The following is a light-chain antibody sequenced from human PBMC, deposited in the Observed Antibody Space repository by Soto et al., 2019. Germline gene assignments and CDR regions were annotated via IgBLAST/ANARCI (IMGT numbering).Light chain of an antibody. Sequence: DIQMTQSPSFVSASLGDRVTITCRASQGIDNWLAWYQQKPGKAPKLLIYAGSRLQSGVPSRFSGSGSGPDFPLTISSLQPEDFATYYCQQANSFPYHFWQGTKLEIK. J-gene: IGKJ2*01. CDR3: QQANSFPYH. CDR1: QGIDNW. V-gene: IGKV1D-12*01. CDR2: AGS.